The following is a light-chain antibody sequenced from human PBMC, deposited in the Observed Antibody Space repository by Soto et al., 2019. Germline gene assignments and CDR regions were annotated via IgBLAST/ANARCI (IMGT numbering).Light chain of an antibody. J-gene: IGKJ2*01. Sequence: DIVMTQSPDSLAVSLGERATINCKSSQSVLYISNNQNYLAWYQQKPGQPPNLLIYWASTLESGVPDRFSGSWSGTDFPLTISSLQAEDVAVYYCQQYYSTPYTFGHGTKLEIK. CDR3: QQYYSTPYT. CDR2: WAS. CDR1: QSVLYISNNQNY. V-gene: IGKV4-1*01.